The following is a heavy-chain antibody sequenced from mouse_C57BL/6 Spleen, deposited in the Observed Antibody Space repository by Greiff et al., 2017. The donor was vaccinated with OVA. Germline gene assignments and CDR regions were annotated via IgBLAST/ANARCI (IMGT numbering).Heavy chain of an antibody. CDR2: IDPSDSET. Sequence: QVQLQQPGAELVRPGSSVKLSCKASGYTFTSYWMHWVKQRPIQGLEWIGNIDPSDSETHYNQKFKDKATLTVDKSSCTAYMQLSSLTSEDSAVYYCARGGDYADYYAMDYWGQGTSVTVSS. CDR1: GYTFTSYW. CDR3: ARGGDYADYYAMDY. J-gene: IGHJ4*01. D-gene: IGHD1-1*02. V-gene: IGHV1-52*01.